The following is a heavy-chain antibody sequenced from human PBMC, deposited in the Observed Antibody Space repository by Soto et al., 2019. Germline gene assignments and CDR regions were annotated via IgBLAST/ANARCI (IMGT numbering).Heavy chain of an antibody. CDR2: IYYSGST. CDR1: GGSISSSSNY. D-gene: IGHD2-21*02. Sequence: PSETLSLTCTVSGGSISSSSNYWGWIRQPPGKGLEWIGSIYYSGSTYYNPSLKSRVTISVDTSKNQFSLKLSSVTAADTAVYYCARLAVWGGDSPRGYWGQGTLVTVPQ. CDR3: ARLAVWGGDSPRGY. V-gene: IGHV4-39*01. J-gene: IGHJ4*02.